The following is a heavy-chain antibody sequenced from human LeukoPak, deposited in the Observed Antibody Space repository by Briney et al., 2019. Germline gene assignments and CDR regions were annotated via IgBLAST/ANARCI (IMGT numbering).Heavy chain of an antibody. V-gene: IGHV3-9*01. Sequence: PGGSLRLSCAASGFTFQDYAMHWVRQAPGKGLEWVSGIGWNGNNIGYAESVKGRFTMSRDNAKNSLSLQMNSLRVEDTALYYCAKAIGGGGRLDYWGQGTLVTVSS. CDR3: AKAIGGGGRLDY. J-gene: IGHJ4*02. CDR1: GFTFQDYA. D-gene: IGHD3-16*01. CDR2: IGWNGNNI.